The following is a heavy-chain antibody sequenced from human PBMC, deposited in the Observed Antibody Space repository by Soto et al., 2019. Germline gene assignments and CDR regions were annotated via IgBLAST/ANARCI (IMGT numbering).Heavy chain of an antibody. CDR3: ARVYGDYYYYYGLDV. V-gene: IGHV3-21*01. CDR2: ISRDSSYI. J-gene: IGHJ6*02. CDR1: GFTFSSFS. Sequence: EVQLVESGGGLVKPGGSVRLSCAASGFTFSSFSMSWVRQAPGKGLEWVSSISRDSSYIYYTDSLKGRVTISRDNAKNSLYLHMNSLSAEDTAVYYCARVYGDYYYYYGLDVWGQGTTVTVSS. D-gene: IGHD4-17*01.